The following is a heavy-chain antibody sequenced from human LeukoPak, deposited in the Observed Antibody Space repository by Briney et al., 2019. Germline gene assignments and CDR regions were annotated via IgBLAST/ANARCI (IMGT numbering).Heavy chain of an antibody. V-gene: IGHV3-23*01. J-gene: IGHJ3*02. CDR3: AREVYYDSSGGGI. CDR1: GFTFSTYA. D-gene: IGHD3-22*01. CDR2: ISDSGGDT. Sequence: PGGSLRLSCTASGFTFSTYAMYWVRQAPGKGLEWVSTISDSGGDTHYADSVKGRFTISRDNAKNSLYLQMNSLRAEDTAVYYCAREVYYDSSGGGIWGQGTLVTVSS.